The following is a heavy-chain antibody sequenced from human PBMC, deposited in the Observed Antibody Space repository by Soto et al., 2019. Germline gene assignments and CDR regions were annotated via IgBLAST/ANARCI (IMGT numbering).Heavy chain of an antibody. CDR1: GFTFSTW. D-gene: IGHD5-12*01. CDR3: TRGASGYGNFDY. Sequence: EVPLVESGGGLVQPGGSLRLSCAASGFTFSTWMHWVRQAPGKGLVWVSRINSDGSSITYADSVKGRFIISRDNAKNRLYLQMNSLTAEDTAVYYCTRGASGYGNFDYWGQGGLVTVSS. J-gene: IGHJ4*02. CDR2: INSDGSSI. V-gene: IGHV3-74*01.